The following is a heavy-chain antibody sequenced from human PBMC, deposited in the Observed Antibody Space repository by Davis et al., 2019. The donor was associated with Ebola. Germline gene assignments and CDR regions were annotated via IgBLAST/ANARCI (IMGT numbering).Heavy chain of an antibody. CDR2: ISGSGGST. V-gene: IGHV3-23*01. CDR3: ARETYYGSGSRENYYYMDV. D-gene: IGHD3-10*01. Sequence: GESLKISCAASGFTFSSYAMSWVRQAPGKGLEWVSGISGSGGSTYYADSVKGRFTISRDNSKNTLYLQMNSLRAEDTAVYYCARETYYGSGSRENYYYMDVWGKGTTVTVSS. J-gene: IGHJ6*03. CDR1: GFTFSSYA.